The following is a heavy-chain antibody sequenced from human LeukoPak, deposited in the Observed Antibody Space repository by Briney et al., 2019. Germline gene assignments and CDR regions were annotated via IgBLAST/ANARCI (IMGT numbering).Heavy chain of an antibody. J-gene: IGHJ4*02. CDR2: INHSGST. CDR3: ARARRWDDY. CDR1: GGSFSGYC. D-gene: IGHD5-24*01. Sequence: SETLSLTCAVYGGSFSGYCWSWIRQPTGKGLEWIGEINHSGSTNYNPSLKSRVTISVDTSKNQFSLKLSSVTAADTAVYYCARARRWDDYWGQGTQVTVSS. V-gene: IGHV4-34*01.